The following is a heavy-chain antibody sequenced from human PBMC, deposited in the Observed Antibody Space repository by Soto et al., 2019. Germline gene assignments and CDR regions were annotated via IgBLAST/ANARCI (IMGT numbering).Heavy chain of an antibody. Sequence: ASVKVCCKASGGTFSSYAISWVRQAPGQGLEWMGGIIPIFGTANYAQKFQGRVTITADESTSTAYMELSSLRSEDTAVYYCAISHKGDGYNYHWGQGTLVTVSS. CDR1: GGTFSSYA. CDR2: IIPIFGTA. CDR3: AISHKGDGYNYH. J-gene: IGHJ5*02. D-gene: IGHD5-12*01. V-gene: IGHV1-69*13.